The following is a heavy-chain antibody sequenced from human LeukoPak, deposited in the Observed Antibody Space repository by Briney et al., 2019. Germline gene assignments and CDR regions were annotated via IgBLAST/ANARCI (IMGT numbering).Heavy chain of an antibody. CDR1: GFTFSSYG. CDR2: IKQDGSEK. CDR3: ARESGENYYYYYMDV. V-gene: IGHV3-7*01. J-gene: IGHJ6*03. D-gene: IGHD4-17*01. Sequence: GGSLRLSCAASGFTFSSYGMHWVRQAPGKGLEWLANIKQDGSEKYYVDSVKGRFTISRDNAKNSLYLQMNSLRAEDTAVYYCARESGENYYYYYMDVWGKGTTVTVSS.